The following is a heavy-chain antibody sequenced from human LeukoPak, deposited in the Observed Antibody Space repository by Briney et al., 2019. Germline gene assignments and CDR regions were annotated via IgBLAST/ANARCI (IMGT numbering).Heavy chain of an antibody. V-gene: IGHV3-48*03. CDR1: GFTFSSYE. D-gene: IGHD3-22*01. Sequence: GGSLRLSCAASGFTFSSYEMNWVRQAPGKGLEWVSYISSSGSTIYYADSVKGRFTISRDNAKNSLYLQMNSLRAEGTAVYYCARDLGSGYPDWGQGTLVTVSS. CDR3: ARDLGSGYPD. J-gene: IGHJ4*02. CDR2: ISSSGSTI.